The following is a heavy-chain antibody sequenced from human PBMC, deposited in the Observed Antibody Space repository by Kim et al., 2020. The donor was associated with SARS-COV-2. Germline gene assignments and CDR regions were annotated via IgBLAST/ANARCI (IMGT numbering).Heavy chain of an antibody. D-gene: IGHD2-15*01. V-gene: IGHV1-46*01. Sequence: ASVKVSCKASGYTFTSYYMHWVRQAPGQGLEWMGIINPSGGSTSYAQKFQGRVTMTRDTSTSTVYMELSSLRSEDTAVYYCARSGYCSGGSCYPPGSWGQGTLVTVSS. CDR2: INPSGGST. CDR1: GYTFTSYY. CDR3: ARSGYCSGGSCYPPGS. J-gene: IGHJ4*02.